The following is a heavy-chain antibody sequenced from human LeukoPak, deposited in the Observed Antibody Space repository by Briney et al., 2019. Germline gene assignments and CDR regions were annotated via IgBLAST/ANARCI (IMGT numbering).Heavy chain of an antibody. CDR3: ATDYLYDILTGSKY. J-gene: IGHJ4*02. Sequence: PSETLSLTCTVSGGSVSSYYWSWIRQPPGKGLEWIAYIYYSGSTKYNPSLKSRVTISVDTSKNQFSLKLSSVTAADTAVYYCATDYLYDILTGSKYWGQGTLVTVSS. D-gene: IGHD3-9*01. V-gene: IGHV4-59*02. CDR1: GGSVSSYY. CDR2: IYYSGST.